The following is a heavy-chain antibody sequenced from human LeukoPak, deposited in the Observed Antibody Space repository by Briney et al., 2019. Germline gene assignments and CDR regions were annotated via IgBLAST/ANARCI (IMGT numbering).Heavy chain of an antibody. Sequence: GESLKISCKGSGYRFTSYWIGWVRQMPGKGLEWMGIIYPGDSDTRYSPSFQGQVTISAEKSISTAYLQWSSLKASDTAMYYCARHIRGYCSSTSCPWYFDYWGQGTLVTVSS. V-gene: IGHV5-51*01. J-gene: IGHJ4*02. CDR2: IYPGDSDT. D-gene: IGHD2-2*01. CDR3: ARHIRGYCSSTSCPWYFDY. CDR1: GYRFTSYW.